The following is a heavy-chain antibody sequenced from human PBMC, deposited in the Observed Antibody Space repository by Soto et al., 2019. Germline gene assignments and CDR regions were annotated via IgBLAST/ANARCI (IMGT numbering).Heavy chain of an antibody. D-gene: IGHD3-9*01. Sequence: EASVKVSCKASGYTFTSYYMHWVRQAPGQGLEWMGIINPSGGSTSYAQKFQGRVTMTRDTSTSTVYMELSSLRSEDTAVYYCARGYYDILTGYYNVGPYYFDYWGQGTLVTVSS. CDR3: ARGYYDILTGYYNVGPYYFDY. V-gene: IGHV1-46*03. CDR2: INPSGGST. J-gene: IGHJ4*02. CDR1: GYTFTSYY.